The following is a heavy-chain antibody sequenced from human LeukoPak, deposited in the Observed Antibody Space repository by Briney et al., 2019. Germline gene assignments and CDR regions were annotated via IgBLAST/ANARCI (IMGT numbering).Heavy chain of an antibody. CDR3: ARVTGYMIEDYFDY. V-gene: IGHV4-59*01. Sequence: SETLSLTCTVSGGSISSYYWNWIRQPPGEGLEWIGYIFYSGRTNYNPSLKSRVTISVETSKNQFSLKLSSVTAADTAVYYCARVTGYMIEDYFDYWGQGTLVTVSS. D-gene: IGHD3-22*01. CDR1: GGSISSYY. CDR2: IFYSGRT. J-gene: IGHJ4*02.